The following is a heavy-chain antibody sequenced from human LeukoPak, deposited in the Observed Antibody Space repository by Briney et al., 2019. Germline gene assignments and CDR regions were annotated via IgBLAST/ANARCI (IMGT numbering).Heavy chain of an antibody. V-gene: IGHV1-8*01. J-gene: IGHJ6*02. D-gene: IGHD1-26*01. Sequence: ASVKVSCKASGYTFTSYDINWVRQATGQGLEWMGWMNPNSGNTGYAQKFQGRVTMTRNTSISTAYMELSSPRSEDTAVYYCARSLYSGSPSYYYYGMDVWGQGTTVTVS. CDR1: GYTFTSYD. CDR2: MNPNSGNT. CDR3: ARSLYSGSPSYYYYGMDV.